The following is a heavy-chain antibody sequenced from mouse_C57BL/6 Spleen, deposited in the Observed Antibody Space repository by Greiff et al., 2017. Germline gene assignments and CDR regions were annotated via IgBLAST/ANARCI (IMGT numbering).Heavy chain of an antibody. J-gene: IGHJ4*01. CDR1: GYTFTSYW. D-gene: IGHD3-2*02. CDR3: ATAQATYYAMDY. CDR2: IHPNSGST. V-gene: IGHV1-64*01. Sequence: VQLQQPGAELVKPGASVKLSCKASGYTFTSYWMHWVKQRPGQGLEWIGMIHPNSGSTNYNEKFKSKATLTVDKSSSTAYMQLSSLTSEDSAVYYCATAQATYYAMDYWGQGTSVTVSS.